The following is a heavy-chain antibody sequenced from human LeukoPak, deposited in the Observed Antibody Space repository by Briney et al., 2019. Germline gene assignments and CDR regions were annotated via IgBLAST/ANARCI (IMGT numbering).Heavy chain of an antibody. V-gene: IGHV3-23*01. CDR2: ISISGGNT. J-gene: IGHJ4*02. CDR1: GFTLRSYT. D-gene: IGHD5-12*01. CDR3: AKESGYDFG. Sequence: GGSLRLSCAASGFTLRSYTMNWVRQAPGKGLEWVSSISISGGNTYYADSLKGRFIISRDNSKNTLFLQMNSLRAEDTAVYYCAKESGYDFGGGQGTPVTVSS.